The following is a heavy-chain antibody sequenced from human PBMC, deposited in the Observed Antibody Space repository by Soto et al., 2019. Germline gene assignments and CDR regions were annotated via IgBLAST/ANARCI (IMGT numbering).Heavy chain of an antibody. CDR2: ISAYNGNT. CDR3: ARGRYLDY. CDR1: CYTFITYG. Sequence: QVQLVQSGGEVKTPGASVKVSCNASCYTFITYGVAWVRQAPGQGLELLGWISAYNGNTYYPQKFQRRVTVTTDTSTSTAYMELRSLRSDDTAIYYCARGRYLDYWGQGTLVAVSS. V-gene: IGHV1-18*01. J-gene: IGHJ4*02. D-gene: IGHD3-16*02.